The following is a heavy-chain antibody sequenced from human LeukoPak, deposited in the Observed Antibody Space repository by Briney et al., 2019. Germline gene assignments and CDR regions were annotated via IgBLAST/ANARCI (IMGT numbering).Heavy chain of an antibody. CDR1: GYTFTSYD. CDR3: ARARDIVVVVAAYFLADAFDI. J-gene: IGHJ3*02. V-gene: IGHV1-8*01. D-gene: IGHD2-15*01. Sequence: ASVKVSCKASGYTFTSYDINWVRQATGQGLEWMGWMNPNSGNTGYAQKFQGRVTMTRNTSISTAYMELSSLRSEDTAVYYCARARDIVVVVAAYFLADAFDIWGQGTMVTVSS. CDR2: MNPNSGNT.